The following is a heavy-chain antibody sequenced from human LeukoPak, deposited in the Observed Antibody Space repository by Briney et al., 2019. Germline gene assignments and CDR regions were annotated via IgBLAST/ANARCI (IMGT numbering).Heavy chain of an antibody. Sequence: SETLSLTCAVSGYSISSGYRWGWIRQPPGKGLEWIGSIYHSGSTYYNPSLKSRVTISVDTSKNQFSLKLSSVTAADTAVYYCARAQPLRKKYYMDVWGKGTTVTVSS. D-gene: IGHD3-3*01. V-gene: IGHV4-38-2*01. CDR1: GYSISSGYR. J-gene: IGHJ6*03. CDR2: IYHSGST. CDR3: ARAQPLRKKYYMDV.